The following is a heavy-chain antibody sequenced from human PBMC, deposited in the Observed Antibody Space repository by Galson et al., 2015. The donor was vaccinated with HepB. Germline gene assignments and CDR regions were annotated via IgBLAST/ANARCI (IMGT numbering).Heavy chain of an antibody. CDR1: GGSISNSSYY. D-gene: IGHD5-18*01. V-gene: IGHV4-39*01. Sequence: SETLSLTCTVSGGSISNSSYYWGWIRQPPGKGLEWIGNIYYSGSTYYNPSLKSRVTISVDTSKNQFSLKVSSVTAADTAVYYSARLIAERGELWFPLPDYWGQGTLVTVSS. CDR3: ARLIAERGELWFPLPDY. J-gene: IGHJ4*02. CDR2: IYYSGST.